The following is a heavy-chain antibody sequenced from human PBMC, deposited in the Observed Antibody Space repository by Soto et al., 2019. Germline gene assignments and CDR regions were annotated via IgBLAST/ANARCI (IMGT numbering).Heavy chain of an antibody. CDR3: SKGEMSTIRNSFDP. Sequence: EVQLLESGGGLVQPGGSLTLSCSASGFNTRFYSMSWVRQTPGKGLEWVAALSRSGGATYYADSVRGRFTISRDASKDTLFLQMSNLRAEDPDMYYCSKGEMSTIRNSFDPWGQGTLVTVSS. V-gene: IGHV3-23*01. CDR2: LSRSGGAT. J-gene: IGHJ5*02. CDR1: GFNTRFYS. D-gene: IGHD1-1*01.